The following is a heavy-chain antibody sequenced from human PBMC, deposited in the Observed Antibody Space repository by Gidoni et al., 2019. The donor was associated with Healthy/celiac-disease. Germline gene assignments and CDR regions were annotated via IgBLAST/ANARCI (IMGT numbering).Heavy chain of an antibody. D-gene: IGHD3-10*01. V-gene: IGHV4-59*08. Sequence: QVQLQGSGPGLVKPSETLSLTCTVSGGSISSYYWSWIRQPPGKGLEWIGYIYYSGSTNYNPSLKSRVTISVDTSKNQFSLKLSSVTAADTAVYYCARAYGSGTPYNWFDPWGQGTLVTVSS. CDR1: GGSISSYY. J-gene: IGHJ5*02. CDR2: IYYSGST. CDR3: ARAYGSGTPYNWFDP.